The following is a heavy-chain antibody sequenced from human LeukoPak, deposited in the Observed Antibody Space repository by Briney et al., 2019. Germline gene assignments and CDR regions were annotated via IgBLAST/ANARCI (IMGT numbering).Heavy chain of an antibody. CDR1: GFLSHDYA. J-gene: IGHJ4*02. CDR2: ISGDGFNT. V-gene: IGHV3-43*02. CDR3: VAAPSDYYDRSGHFDY. Sequence: GGSLRLSCAASGFLSHDYAMHWVRQAPGKGLEWVSLISGDGFNTYYADSVEGRFTISRDHSKNSLFLQMNSLTTEDTALYYCVAAPSDYYDRSGHFDYWGQGALVIVPS. D-gene: IGHD3-22*01.